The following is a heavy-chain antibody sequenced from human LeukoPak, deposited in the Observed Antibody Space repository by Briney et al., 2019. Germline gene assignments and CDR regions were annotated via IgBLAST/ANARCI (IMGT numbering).Heavy chain of an antibody. D-gene: IGHD6-13*01. CDR3: AKDLSSSWAKYYFDY. J-gene: IGHJ4*02. Sequence: PGGSLRLSCAASGFTFDDYAMHWVRQAPGKGLEWVSGISWNSGSIGYADSVKGRFTISRDNAKNSLYLQMNSLRAEDTALYYCAKDLSSSWAKYYFDYWGQGTLVTVSS. V-gene: IGHV3-9*01. CDR2: ISWNSGSI. CDR1: GFTFDDYA.